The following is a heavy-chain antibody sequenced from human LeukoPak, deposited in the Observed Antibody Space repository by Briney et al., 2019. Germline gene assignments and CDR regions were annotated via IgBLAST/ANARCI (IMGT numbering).Heavy chain of an antibody. J-gene: IGHJ3*02. CDR2: IWYDGSNK. CDR1: GFTFSSYG. Sequence: AGGSLRLSCAASGFTFSSYGMHWVRQAPGKGLEWVAVIWYDGSNKYYADSVKGRFTISRDNSKNTLYLQMNSLRAEDTAVYYCARDRSPSYYDSTGAFDIWGQGTMVTVSS. V-gene: IGHV3-33*01. CDR3: ARDRSPSYYDSTGAFDI. D-gene: IGHD3-22*01.